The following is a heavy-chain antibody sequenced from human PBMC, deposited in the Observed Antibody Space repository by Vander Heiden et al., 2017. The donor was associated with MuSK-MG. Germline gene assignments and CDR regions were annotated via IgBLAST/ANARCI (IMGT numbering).Heavy chain of an antibody. CDR2: INPNSGVT. CDR3: ARDRGSGSLLYFMDV. D-gene: IGHD3-10*01. CDR1: GYVFNDKY. Sequence: QVHLVQSGAEVKKPGASVKVSCKASGYVFNDKYLHWVRQAPGQGLEWMGCINPNSGVTYYAQNFQGRVTLTRATSISTAYMELTRLTSDDSAVYFCARDRGSGSLLYFMDVWGGGTTVTVSS. V-gene: IGHV1-2*02. J-gene: IGHJ6*03.